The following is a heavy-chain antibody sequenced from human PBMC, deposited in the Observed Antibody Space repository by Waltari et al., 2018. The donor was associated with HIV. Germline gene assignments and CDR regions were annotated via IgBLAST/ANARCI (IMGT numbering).Heavy chain of an antibody. CDR3: AREALVASGPLDG. V-gene: IGHV3-23*01. J-gene: IGHJ4*02. CDR2: SRGTDNST. CDR1: GLPFDRSA. Sequence: EVKLMESGGGLVQPGGSLRVSCVVSGLPFDRSAMAWVRPVSGRGLEWNASSRGTDNSTHDGDSVKGPFTIARDNSKGAVFLQIDRLRRYDTAIYYCAREALVASGPLDGWGQGVLVTVAS. D-gene: IGHD6-19*01.